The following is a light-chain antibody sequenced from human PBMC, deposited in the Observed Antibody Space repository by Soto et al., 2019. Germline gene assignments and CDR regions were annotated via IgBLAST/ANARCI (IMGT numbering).Light chain of an antibody. CDR3: CSYVGSSTYV. Sequence: QSVLTQPASVSGSPGQSITISCTGTSSDVGTYNLVSWYQHHPGKAPKLMIYEGSKRPSGVSNRFSGSKSGNTASLTISGLQAEDEADYYCCSYVGSSTYVFGTGTKVTVL. CDR1: SSDVGTYNL. V-gene: IGLV2-23*01. J-gene: IGLJ1*01. CDR2: EGS.